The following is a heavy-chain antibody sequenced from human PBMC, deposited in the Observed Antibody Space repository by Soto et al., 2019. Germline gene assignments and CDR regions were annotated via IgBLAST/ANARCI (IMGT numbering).Heavy chain of an antibody. CDR1: GYTFVNYG. J-gene: IGHJ4*02. CDR3: ARGDYDTSGFPSLFFH. D-gene: IGHD3-22*01. Sequence: SVKVSCKAFGYTFVNYGINWVRQAPGQGLEWLGWTLTYNGNTKYAQKVQDRVTMTTDTSTSTAYMELRSLRFDDTAVYYCARGDYDTSGFPSLFFHWGPGTVVTVSS. V-gene: IGHV1-18*01. CDR2: TLTYNGNT.